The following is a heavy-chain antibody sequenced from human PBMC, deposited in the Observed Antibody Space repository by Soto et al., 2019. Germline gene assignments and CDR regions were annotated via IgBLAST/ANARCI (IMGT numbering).Heavy chain of an antibody. CDR1: GYTFTSYD. Sequence: GASVKVSCKAPGYTFTSYDMHWVRPAPGQGIEWMGIINPSGGSTSYAQKFQGRVTMTRDTSTSTVYMELSSLRSEDTAVYYCVRVLPYDSSGSSMAVWGQGTTDTVSS. D-gene: IGHD3-22*01. J-gene: IGHJ6*01. CDR2: INPSGGST. CDR3: VRVLPYDSSGSSMAV. V-gene: IGHV1-46*01.